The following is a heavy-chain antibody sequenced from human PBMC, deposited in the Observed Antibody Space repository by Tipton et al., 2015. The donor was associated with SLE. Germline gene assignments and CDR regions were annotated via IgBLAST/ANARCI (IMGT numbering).Heavy chain of an antibody. J-gene: IGHJ4*02. Sequence: TLSLTCTVSGDSVTSSRYYWVGIRQPPGKGLEGIGSLYHIGATYYNPSLRSRVIISVDTSKNQFSLKVRSVTAADTAVYYCARRRYCGGAKCYYFDYWGRGTLVTVSP. CDR1: GDSVTSSRYY. CDR3: ARRRYCGGAKCYYFDY. CDR2: LYHIGAT. V-gene: IGHV4-39*07. D-gene: IGHD2-21*01.